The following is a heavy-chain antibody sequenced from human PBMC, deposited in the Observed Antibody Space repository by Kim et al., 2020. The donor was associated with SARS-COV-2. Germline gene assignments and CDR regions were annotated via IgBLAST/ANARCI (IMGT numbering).Heavy chain of an antibody. V-gene: IGHV1-2*07. Sequence: ASVKVSCKSSGYTFTGYYMHWVRQAPGQGLEWMGWINPNSGVTNYAHKFQGRVTMTRDTSISTAYLELSRLRSDDTVVYYCSVWGGSSAPNDAFDIWGLG. CDR1: GYTFTGYY. D-gene: IGHD3-16*01. J-gene: IGHJ3*02. CDR2: INPNSGVT. CDR3: SVWGGSSAPNDAFDI.